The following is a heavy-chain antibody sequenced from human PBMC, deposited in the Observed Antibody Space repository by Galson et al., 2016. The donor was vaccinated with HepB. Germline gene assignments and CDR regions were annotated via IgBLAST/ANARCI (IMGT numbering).Heavy chain of an antibody. CDR2: ISISSSYT. D-gene: IGHD6-19*01. CDR3: ARNYFIGVAGTDYGMDV. Sequence: SLRLSCAASGFSFSDYYMSWIRQAPGKGLEWVSYISISSSYTNDADSVKGRFTISRDDAKNSLYLQMNSLRAEDTAVYYCARNYFIGVAGTDYGMDVWGQGTTSTVSS. V-gene: IGHV3-11*06. CDR1: GFSFSDYY. J-gene: IGHJ6*02.